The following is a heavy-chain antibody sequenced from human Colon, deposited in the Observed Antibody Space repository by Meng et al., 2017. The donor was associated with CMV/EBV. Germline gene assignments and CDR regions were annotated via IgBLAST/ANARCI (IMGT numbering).Heavy chain of an antibody. V-gene: IGHV3-74*01. J-gene: IGHJ5*02. CDR2: INNDGTNT. CDR1: GFGFSGYW. D-gene: IGHD3-3*01. CDR3: VRENGVDASRGNRFDP. Sequence: GGSLRLSCAVSGFGFSGYWMHWARQAPGKGLVWISRINNDGTNTIYADSVKGRFTISRDNAKNTLYLQMNTLRAEDTAVYYCVRENGVDASRGNRFDPWGQGTLVTVSS.